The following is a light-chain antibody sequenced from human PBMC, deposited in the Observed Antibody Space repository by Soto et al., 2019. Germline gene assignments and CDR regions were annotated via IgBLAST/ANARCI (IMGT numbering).Light chain of an antibody. CDR3: QHYNSYSST. CDR1: QSVSSY. Sequence: EIVMTQSPAGLSVSPGERATLSCRASQSVSSYLAWYQQKPGQAHRVLIYGASTRATGIPARFSGSGSGTEFTLSISSLQPDDIATYYCQHYNSYSSTFGQGTKVDIK. V-gene: IGKV3-15*01. CDR2: GAS. J-gene: IGKJ1*01.